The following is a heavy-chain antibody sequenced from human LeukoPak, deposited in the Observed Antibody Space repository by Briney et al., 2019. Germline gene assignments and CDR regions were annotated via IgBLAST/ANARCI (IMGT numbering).Heavy chain of an antibody. CDR1: GGSISSYY. J-gene: IGHJ6*02. V-gene: IGHV4-59*12. CDR2: IYYSGST. Sequence: SETLSLTCTVSGGSISSYYWSWIRQPPGKGLEWIGYIYYSGSTNYNPSLKSRVTMSVDTSKNQFSLELSSVTAADTAVYYCARATMFDYGMDVWGQGTTVTVSS. D-gene: IGHD3-10*02. CDR3: ARATMFDYGMDV.